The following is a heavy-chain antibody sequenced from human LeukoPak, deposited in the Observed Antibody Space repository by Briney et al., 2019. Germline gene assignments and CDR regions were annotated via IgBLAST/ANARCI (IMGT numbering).Heavy chain of an antibody. CDR1: GYSISSGYY. CDR3: ATQGSSHDAFDI. V-gene: IGHV4-38-2*01. D-gene: IGHD1-26*01. CDR2: IYHSGST. J-gene: IGHJ3*02. Sequence: PSETLSLTCAVSGYSISSGYYWGWIRQPPGKGLEWIGSIYHSGSTYYNPSLKSRVTISVDTSKNQFSLKLSSVTAADTAVYYCATQGSSHDAFDIWGQGTMVTVSS.